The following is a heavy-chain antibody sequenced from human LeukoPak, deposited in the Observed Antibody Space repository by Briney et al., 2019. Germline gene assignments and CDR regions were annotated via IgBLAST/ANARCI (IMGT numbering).Heavy chain of an antibody. CDR1: GFTFKNAW. J-gene: IGHJ6*02. V-gene: IGHV3-30*18. CDR2: ISYDGSNK. CDR3: AKKASLYYYYGMDV. Sequence: GGSLRLSCAASGFTFKNAWMSWVRQAPGKGLEWVAVISYDGSNKYYADSVKGRFTISRDNSKNTLYLQMNSLRAEDTAVYYCAKKASLYYYYGMDVWGQGTTVTVSS.